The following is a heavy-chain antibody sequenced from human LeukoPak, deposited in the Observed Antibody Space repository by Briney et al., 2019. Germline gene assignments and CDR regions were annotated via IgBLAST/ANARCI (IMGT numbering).Heavy chain of an antibody. CDR2: ISGSGGST. J-gene: IGHJ4*02. V-gene: IGHV3-23*01. CDR1: GFTFSSYA. CDR3: AAEWGQWLARAFDY. D-gene: IGHD6-19*01. Sequence: GGSLRLSCAASGFTFSSYAMSWVRQAPGKGLEWASAISGSGGSTYYADSVKGRFTISRDNSKNTLYLQMNSLRAEDTAVYYCAAEWGQWLARAFDYWGRGTLVTVSS.